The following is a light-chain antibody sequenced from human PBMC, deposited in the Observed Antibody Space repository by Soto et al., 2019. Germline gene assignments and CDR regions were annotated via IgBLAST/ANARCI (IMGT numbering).Light chain of an antibody. CDR3: QQSYTTPPT. CDR1: QSISSF. Sequence: DIQMTQSPSSLSASVGDRVTITCRASQSISSFLNWYQQRPGEAPKLLIYAASSLQGGVPSRFSGSGSGTDFSLSINSLQPEDFATYYCQQSYTTPPTFGGGTKVEIK. V-gene: IGKV1-39*01. CDR2: AAS. J-gene: IGKJ4*01.